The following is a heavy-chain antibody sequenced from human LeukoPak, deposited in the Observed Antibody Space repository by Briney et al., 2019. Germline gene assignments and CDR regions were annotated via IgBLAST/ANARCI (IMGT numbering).Heavy chain of an antibody. CDR3: ASLSTIVVFGDDGFDY. D-gene: IGHD3-22*01. CDR2: IYYSGST. Sequence: SETLSLTCTVSGGSISSSSYYWGWIRQPPGKGLEWIGSIYYSGSTYYNPSLKSRVTISVDTSKNQFSLKLSSVTAADTAVYYCASLSTIVVFGDDGFDYWGQGTLVTVSS. CDR1: GGSISSSSYY. J-gene: IGHJ4*02. V-gene: IGHV4-39*07.